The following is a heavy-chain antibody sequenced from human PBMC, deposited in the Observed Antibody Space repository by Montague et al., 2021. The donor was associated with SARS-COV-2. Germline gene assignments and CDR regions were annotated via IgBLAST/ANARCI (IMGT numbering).Heavy chain of an antibody. Sequence: SETLSLTCTVSGGSISSYYWSWIRQPPGKGLEWIGYIYYSGSTNYNPSLKSRATISVDTFKNQFSLKLSSVTAADTAVYYCARALYCSGGSCYPNWFDPWGQGTLVTVSS. CDR2: IYYSGST. V-gene: IGHV4-59*01. D-gene: IGHD2-15*01. J-gene: IGHJ5*02. CDR3: ARALYCSGGSCYPNWFDP. CDR1: GGSISSYY.